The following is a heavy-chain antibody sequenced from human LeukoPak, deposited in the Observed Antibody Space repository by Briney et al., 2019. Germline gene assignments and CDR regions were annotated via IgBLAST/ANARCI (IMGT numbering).Heavy chain of an antibody. CDR2: IVPIFGTA. Sequence: ASVKVSCKDSGGTFSSYAISWVRQAPGQGLEWMGGIVPIFGTANYAQKFQGRVTITADESTSTAYMELSSLRSEDTAVYYCARGNTIFGVVYNWFDPWGQGTLVTVSS. J-gene: IGHJ5*02. CDR3: ARGNTIFGVVYNWFDP. D-gene: IGHD3-3*01. CDR1: GGTFSSYA. V-gene: IGHV1-69*13.